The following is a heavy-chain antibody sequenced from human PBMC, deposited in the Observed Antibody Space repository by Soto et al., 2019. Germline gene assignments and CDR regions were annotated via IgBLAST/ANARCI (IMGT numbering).Heavy chain of an antibody. D-gene: IGHD3-3*01. CDR2: IKSKTDGGTT. CDR3: TTLPGRFIHYYYNIDV. CDR1: GFTFSNAW. V-gene: IGHV3-15*07. Sequence: PGGSLRLSCAASGFTFSNAWMNWVRQAPGKGLEWVGRIKSKTDGGTTDYAAPVKGRFTISRDDSKNTLYLQMNSLQTGDTAVYSCTTLPGRFIHYYYNIDVWGQGTTVTVSS. J-gene: IGHJ6*02.